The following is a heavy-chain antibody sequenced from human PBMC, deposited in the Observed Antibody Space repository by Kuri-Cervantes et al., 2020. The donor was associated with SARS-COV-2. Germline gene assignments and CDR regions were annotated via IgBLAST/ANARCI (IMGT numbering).Heavy chain of an antibody. CDR1: GYTFTSYA. CDR2: INAGNGNT. J-gene: IGHJ6*02. D-gene: IGHD3-10*01. V-gene: IGHV1-3*01. CDR3: ARISAVGELSNYYYYGMDV. Sequence: ASVKVSCKASGYTFTSYAMHWVRQAPGQRLERMGWINAGNGNTKYSQKLQGRVTMTTNISTSTAYMELRSLRSDDTAVYYCARISAVGELSNYYYYGMDVWGQGTTVTVSS.